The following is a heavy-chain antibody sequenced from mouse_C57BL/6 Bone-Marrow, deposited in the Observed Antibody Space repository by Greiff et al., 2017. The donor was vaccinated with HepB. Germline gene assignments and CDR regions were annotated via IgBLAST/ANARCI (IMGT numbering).Heavy chain of an antibody. CDR2: ISYSGST. Sequence: VQLKESGPGLAKPSQTLSLTCSVTGYSITSDYWNWIRKFPANKLEYMGYISYSGSTYYNPSLKSRISITRDTSKNQYYLQLNSVTTEDTATYYCARNCDGYPYWYFDVWGTGTTVTVSS. CDR1: GYSITSDY. V-gene: IGHV3-8*01. D-gene: IGHD2-3*01. CDR3: ARNCDGYPYWYFDV. J-gene: IGHJ1*03.